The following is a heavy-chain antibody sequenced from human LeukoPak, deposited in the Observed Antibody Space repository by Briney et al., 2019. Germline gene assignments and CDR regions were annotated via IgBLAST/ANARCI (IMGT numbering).Heavy chain of an antibody. CDR2: IYSGGST. V-gene: IGHV3-66*01. CDR3: ARDRVPGCSGGSCYPRVAFDI. D-gene: IGHD2-15*01. J-gene: IGHJ3*02. Sequence: PGGSLRLSCAASGFTVSSNYMSWVRQAPGKGLERVSVIYSGGSTYYADSVKGRFTISRDNSKNTLYLQMNSLRAEDTAVYYCARDRVPGCSGGSCYPRVAFDIWGQGTMVTVSS. CDR1: GFTVSSNY.